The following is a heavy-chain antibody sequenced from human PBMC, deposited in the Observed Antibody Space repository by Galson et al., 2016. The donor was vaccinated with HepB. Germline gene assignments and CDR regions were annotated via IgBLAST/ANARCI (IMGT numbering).Heavy chain of an antibody. CDR1: GYSFTSNI. V-gene: IGHV1-3*01. CDR3: ARDLGTSSWWGWFDP. D-gene: IGHD6-13*01. Sequence: SCKASGYSFTSNIVHWVRQAPGRGLEWMGWINPGDGKARYSQSLPGRLTITRETSANTVHMELSGLTSEDTAVYYCARDLGTSSWWGWFDPWGQGTLVTVSS. CDR2: INPGDGKA. J-gene: IGHJ5*02.